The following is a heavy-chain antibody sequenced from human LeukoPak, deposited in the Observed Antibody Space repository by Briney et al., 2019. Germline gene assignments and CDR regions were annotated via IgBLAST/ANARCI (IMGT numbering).Heavy chain of an antibody. D-gene: IGHD3-22*01. CDR1: GFTLDDYG. CDR2: INWNGGST. Sequence: GRCLRLSCAASGFTLDDYGMSWVRQDPGKGLEWVSGINWNGGSTGYADSVKGRFTISRDNAKNSLYLQMNALRAEDTPLYYCASVGYDSTPTWGDAFDIWGQGTMVTVSS. V-gene: IGHV3-20*04. J-gene: IGHJ3*02. CDR3: ASVGYDSTPTWGDAFDI.